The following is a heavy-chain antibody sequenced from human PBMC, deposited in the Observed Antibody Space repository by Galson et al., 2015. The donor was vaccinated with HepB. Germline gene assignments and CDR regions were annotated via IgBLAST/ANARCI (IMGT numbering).Heavy chain of an antibody. CDR2: INPSGGST. J-gene: IGHJ3*02. D-gene: IGHD6-19*01. Sequence: SVKVSCKASGYTFTSYYMHWVRQAPGQGLEWMGIINPSGGSTSYAQKFQGRVTMTRDTSTSTVYMELSSLRSEDTAVYYCARERAVAGTWDDAFDIWGQGTMVTVSS. CDR3: ARERAVAGTWDDAFDI. CDR1: GYTFTSYY. V-gene: IGHV1-46*01.